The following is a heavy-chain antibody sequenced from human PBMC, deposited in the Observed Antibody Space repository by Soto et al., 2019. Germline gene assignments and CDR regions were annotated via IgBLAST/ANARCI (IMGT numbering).Heavy chain of an antibody. D-gene: IGHD6-13*01. CDR3: WSDAGRRFDY. V-gene: IGHV3-7*01. CDR2: MNRGGSEK. J-gene: IGHJ4*02. CDR1: GFTFSSYW. Sequence: EVQLVESGGGLVQPGGSLRLSCAASGFTFSSYWMTWARQSPGKGLEWVASMNRGGSEKRYVDSVEGRFTISRDIAKNALFLQMNSLSPDDTAVYYCWSDAGRRFDYWGQGSLVTVSS.